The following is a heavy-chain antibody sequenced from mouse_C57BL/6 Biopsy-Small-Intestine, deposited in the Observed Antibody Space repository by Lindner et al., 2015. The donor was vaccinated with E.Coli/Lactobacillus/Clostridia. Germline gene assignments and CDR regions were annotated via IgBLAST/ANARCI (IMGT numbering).Heavy chain of an antibody. Sequence: VQLQEVWGGLVQPGGSLKLSCAASGFTFSDYGMAWVRQAPRKGPEWVAFISNLAYSIYYADTVTGRFTISRENAKNTLYLEMSSLRSEDTAMYYCARGANWGFAYWGQGTLVTVSA. J-gene: IGHJ3*01. D-gene: IGHD4-1*01. CDR2: ISNLAYSI. CDR1: GFTFSDYG. V-gene: IGHV5-15*01. CDR3: ARGANWGFAY.